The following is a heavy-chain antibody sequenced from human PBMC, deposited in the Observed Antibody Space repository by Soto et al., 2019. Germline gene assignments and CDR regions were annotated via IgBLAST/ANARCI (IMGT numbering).Heavy chain of an antibody. Sequence: GGSLRLSCVGSGFTFSTYSINWVRQAPGKGLEWVSSISSRSDIYYADSVKGRFTISRGNAKNTVSLQTNSLRAEDTAVYYCAREYTAWPLAYGLDVWGQGTTVTAP. D-gene: IGHD2-2*02. J-gene: IGHJ6*02. CDR3: AREYTAWPLAYGLDV. V-gene: IGHV3-21*01. CDR2: ISSRSDI. CDR1: GFTFSTYS.